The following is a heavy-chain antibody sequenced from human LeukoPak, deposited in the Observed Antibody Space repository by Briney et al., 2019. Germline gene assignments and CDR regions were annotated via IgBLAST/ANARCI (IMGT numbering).Heavy chain of an antibody. CDR1: GFTFSSYG. CDR2: IWYDGSNK. V-gene: IGHV3-33*03. Sequence: PGGSLRLSCAASGFTFSSYGMHWVRQAPGKGLEWVAVIWYDGSNKYYADSVKGRFTISRDNSKNTLYLQMNSLRAEDTAVYYCAKDLGGSTEFDYWGQGTLVTVSS. J-gene: IGHJ4*02. CDR3: AKDLGGSTEFDY. D-gene: IGHD3-16*01.